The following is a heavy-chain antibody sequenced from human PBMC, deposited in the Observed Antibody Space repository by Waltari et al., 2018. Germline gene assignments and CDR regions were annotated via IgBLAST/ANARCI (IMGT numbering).Heavy chain of an antibody. J-gene: IGHJ4*02. CDR3: ARDRGRGLYLDS. CDR2: VHRSGRT. CDR1: GDSMSGIDW. V-gene: IGHV4-4*02. D-gene: IGHD2-15*01. Sequence: QVQLQASGPGLVKPSGTLSLTCAVSGDSMSGIDWWNWVRQPPGKGLEWIGQVHRSGRTHYNPSLESRVTVSIETSNKQFSLILTSATAADTAVYYCARDRGRGLYLDSWGQGTLVTVSP.